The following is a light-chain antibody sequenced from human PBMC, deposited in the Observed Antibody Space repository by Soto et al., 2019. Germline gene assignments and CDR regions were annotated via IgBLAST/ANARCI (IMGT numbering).Light chain of an antibody. CDR1: SSNIGAAYD. V-gene: IGLV1-40*01. Sequence: QSVLTQPPSVSGAPGQRVTISCTGSSSNIGAAYDVHWYQHVAGAAPKLLIFSNNNRPSGIPDRFSGSRSGTSASLAITGLQAEDEADYYCQSYDRSLSGYVFGTGTKLTVL. CDR3: QSYDRSLSGYV. J-gene: IGLJ1*01. CDR2: SNN.